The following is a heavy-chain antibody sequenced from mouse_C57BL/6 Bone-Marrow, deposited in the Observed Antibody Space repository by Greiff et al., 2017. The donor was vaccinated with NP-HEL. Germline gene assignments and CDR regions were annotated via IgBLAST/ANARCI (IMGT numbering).Heavy chain of an antibody. CDR3: ESGGLRLHWYFDV. V-gene: IGHV1-74*01. D-gene: IGHD1-2*01. Sequence: QVQLQQPGAELVKPGASVKVSCKASGYTFTSYWMHWVKQRPGQGLEWIGRIHPSDSDTNYNQKFKGKATLTVDKSSSTAYMQISSLTSEDSAVYYGESGGLRLHWYFDVWGTGTTVTVSS. J-gene: IGHJ1*03. CDR1: GYTFTSYW. CDR2: IHPSDSDT.